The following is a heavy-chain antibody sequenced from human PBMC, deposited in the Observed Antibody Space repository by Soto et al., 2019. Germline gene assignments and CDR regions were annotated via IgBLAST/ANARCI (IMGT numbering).Heavy chain of an antibody. Sequence: LRLSCAASGFTFSSYAMSWVRQAPGKGLEWVSAISGSGGSTYYADSVKGRFTISRDNSKNTLYLQMNSLRAEDTAVYYCAKVGAAHDAFDIWGQGTMVTVSS. D-gene: IGHD2-15*01. V-gene: IGHV3-23*01. CDR2: ISGSGGST. J-gene: IGHJ3*02. CDR1: GFTFSSYA. CDR3: AKVGAAHDAFDI.